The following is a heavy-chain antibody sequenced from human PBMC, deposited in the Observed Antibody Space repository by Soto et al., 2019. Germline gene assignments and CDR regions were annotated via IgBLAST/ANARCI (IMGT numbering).Heavy chain of an antibody. CDR2: FDPEDDES. D-gene: IGHD3-9*01. CDR3: ARHPLSGKLRYFDY. CDR1: GDTLPKLA. Sequence: GASVQGSCKVSGDTLPKLAVHWVRQGPEKGLEWMGGFDPEDDESNYAQKFQGRVTITADESTSTAYMELSSLRSEDTAVYYCARHPLSGKLRYFDYWGQGTLVTVSS. V-gene: IGHV1-24*01. J-gene: IGHJ4*02.